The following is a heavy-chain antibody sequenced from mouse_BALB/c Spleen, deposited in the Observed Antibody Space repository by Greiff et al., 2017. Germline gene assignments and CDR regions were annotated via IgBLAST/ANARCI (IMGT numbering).Heavy chain of an antibody. CDR1: GYTFTSYT. V-gene: IGHV1-4*01. D-gene: IGHD1-1*01. Sequence: QVQLQQSGAELARPGASVKMSCKASGYTFTSYTMHWVKQRPGQGLEWIGYINPSSGYTNYNQKFKDKATLTADKSSSTAYMQLSSLTSEDSAVYYCARFLYAAWFADWGQGTLVTVSA. CDR3: ARFLYAAWFAD. CDR2: INPSSGYT. J-gene: IGHJ3*01.